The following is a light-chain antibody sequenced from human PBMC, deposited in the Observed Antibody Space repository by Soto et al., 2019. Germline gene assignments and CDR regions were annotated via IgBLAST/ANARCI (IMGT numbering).Light chain of an antibody. CDR3: QQFNSFLYT. Sequence: AIQLTQSPSSLSASVGDRVTITCRASQGISSALAWYQQKPGKAPKLLIYDASSLESGVPSRFSGSGSGTDFTLTISSLQPEDFATYYCQQFNSFLYTFGQGTKLEIK. V-gene: IGKV1-13*02. CDR2: DAS. J-gene: IGKJ2*01. CDR1: QGISSA.